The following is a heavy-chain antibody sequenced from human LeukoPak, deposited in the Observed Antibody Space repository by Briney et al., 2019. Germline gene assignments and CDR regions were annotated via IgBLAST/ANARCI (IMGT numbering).Heavy chain of an antibody. D-gene: IGHD3-16*01. CDR2: IYYSGST. J-gene: IGHJ5*02. Sequence: SETLSLTCTVSGGSISSYYWSWLRQPPGKGLEWIGYIYYSGSTNYNPSLKGRVTMSVDTSKNQFSLKLSSVTAADTAVYYCARDPGGDWFDPWGQGTLVTVSS. CDR1: GGSISSYY. CDR3: ARDPGGDWFDP. V-gene: IGHV4-59*01.